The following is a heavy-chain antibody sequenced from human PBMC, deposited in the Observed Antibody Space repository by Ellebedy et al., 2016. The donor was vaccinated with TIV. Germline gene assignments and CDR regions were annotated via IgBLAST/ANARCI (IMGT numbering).Heavy chain of an antibody. CDR2: MNPNSGNT. CDR3: ARIGIRDGYNYQDLDY. CDR1: GYTFTSYD. Sequence: ASVKVSXXASGYTFTSYDINWVRQATGQGLEWMGWMNPNSGNTGYAQKFQGRVTMTRNTSISTAYMELSSLRSEDTAVYYCARIGIRDGYNYQDLDYWGQGTLVTVSS. D-gene: IGHD5-24*01. J-gene: IGHJ4*02. V-gene: IGHV1-8*01.